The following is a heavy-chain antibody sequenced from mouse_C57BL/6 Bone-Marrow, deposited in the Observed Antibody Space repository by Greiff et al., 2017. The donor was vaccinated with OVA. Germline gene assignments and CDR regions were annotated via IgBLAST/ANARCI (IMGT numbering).Heavy chain of an antibody. CDR1: GYTFTSYW. CDR2: IHPNSGST. V-gene: IGHV1-64*01. J-gene: IGHJ3*01. Sequence: QVQLKQPGAELVKPGASVKLSCKASGYTFTSYWMHWVKQRPGQGLEWIGMIHPNSGSTNYNEKFKSKATLTVDKPSSTAYMQLSSLTSEDSAVYYCARYDGYHPAWFAYWGQGTLVTVSA. CDR3: ARYDGYHPAWFAY. D-gene: IGHD2-3*01.